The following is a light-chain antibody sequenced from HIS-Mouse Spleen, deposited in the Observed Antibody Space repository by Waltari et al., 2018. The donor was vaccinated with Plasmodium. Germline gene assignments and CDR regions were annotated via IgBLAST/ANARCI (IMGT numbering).Light chain of an antibody. V-gene: IGLV2-8*01. CDR1: SSDVGGYNY. Sequence: QSALTQPPSASGSPGQSVTISCTGTSSDVGGYNYVSWYQKHPVKAPKLMIYEVSKRPSGVPDRFSGSKSGNTASLTVSGLQAEDEADYYCSSYAGSNNLVFGGGTKLTVL. J-gene: IGLJ2*01. CDR2: EVS. CDR3: SSYAGSNNLV.